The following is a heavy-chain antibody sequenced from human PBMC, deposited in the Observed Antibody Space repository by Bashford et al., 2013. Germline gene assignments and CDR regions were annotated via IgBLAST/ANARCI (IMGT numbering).Heavy chain of an antibody. V-gene: IGHV3-73*01. Sequence: WVRQMPGKGLEWIGRIRSEAQSYATAYAESLKGRFTISRDDSKKTAYLQMGSLKTEDTAVYYCASLDGNLGDLQHWGQGTRVTVSS. CDR2: IRSEAQSYAT. J-gene: IGHJ1*01. CDR3: ASLDGNLGDLQH. D-gene: IGHD3-16*01.